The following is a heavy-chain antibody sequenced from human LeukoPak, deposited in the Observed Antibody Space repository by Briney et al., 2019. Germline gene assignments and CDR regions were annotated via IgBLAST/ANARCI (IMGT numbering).Heavy chain of an antibody. V-gene: IGHV3-23*01. Sequence: PGRSLRLSCAASGFTFSNHAMTWVRQVPGKGMEWVSTISGSGGSTYYADSLKGRITISRDNSKNTLYLQMDSLRAEDTAVYYCAKEHGYTSGLGSLDYWGQGTLVTVSS. D-gene: IGHD6-19*01. J-gene: IGHJ4*02. CDR3: AKEHGYTSGLGSLDY. CDR2: ISGSGGST. CDR1: GFTFSNHA.